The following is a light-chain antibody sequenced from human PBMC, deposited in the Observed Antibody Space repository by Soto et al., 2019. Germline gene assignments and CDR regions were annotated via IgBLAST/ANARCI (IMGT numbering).Light chain of an antibody. CDR2: SNT. Sequence: QSALTQPPSASGTPGQRVTISCSGSSSNIGSHTVNWYQQLPGAAPRLLIYSNTQRPSGVPDRFSGSKSGTSASLAISGLRSEDEADYYCAAWDDSLNGVFGGGTKVTVL. J-gene: IGLJ3*02. CDR1: SSNIGSHT. CDR3: AAWDDSLNGV. V-gene: IGLV1-44*01.